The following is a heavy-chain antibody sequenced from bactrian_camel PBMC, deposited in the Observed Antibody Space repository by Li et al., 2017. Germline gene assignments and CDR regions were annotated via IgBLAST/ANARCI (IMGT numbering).Heavy chain of an antibody. D-gene: IGHD2*01. CDR1: ESHNVDYC. V-gene: IGHV3S56*01. J-gene: IGHJ6*01. Sequence: HVQLVESGGGSAQAGGSLRLSCKLSESHNVDYCMGWYRQATGKEREEVAVIDADGETTYADSAKGRFTISKDNAKKTVYLQMNNLKPEDTAKYFCAAGACTMEAIQVLGVLEGHFGYWGQGTQVTVS. CDR2: IDADGET. CDR3: AAGACTMEAIQVLGVLEGHFGY.